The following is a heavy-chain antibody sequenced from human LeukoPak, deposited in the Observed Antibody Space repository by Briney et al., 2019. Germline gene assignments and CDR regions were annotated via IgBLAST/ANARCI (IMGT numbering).Heavy chain of an antibody. Sequence: PGRSLRLSCAASGFTFGHFGIHWVRQTPGKGLEWVASISYDGSKEYYAESVKGRFTISRDNSKNRLYLRMNSLRAEDTAFYFCAKDVETIIPYYFDYWGQGTQVTVSS. CDR3: AKDVETIIPYYFDY. CDR2: ISYDGSKE. V-gene: IGHV3-30*18. J-gene: IGHJ4*02. CDR1: GFTFGHFG. D-gene: IGHD3-10*01.